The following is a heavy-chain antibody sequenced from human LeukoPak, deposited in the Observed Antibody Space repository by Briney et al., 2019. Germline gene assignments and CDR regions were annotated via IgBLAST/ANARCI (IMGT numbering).Heavy chain of an antibody. J-gene: IGHJ4*02. V-gene: IGHV3-11*01. D-gene: IGHD6-19*01. CDR2: ISSSGSTI. CDR1: GFTFDDYA. CDR3: ARGESDSSGH. Sequence: GGSLRLSCAASGFTFDDYAMSWVRQTPGKGLEWVSYISSSGSTIYYADSVKGRFTISRDNSKNTLYLQMNSLRAEDTAVYYCARGESDSSGHWGQGTLVTVSS.